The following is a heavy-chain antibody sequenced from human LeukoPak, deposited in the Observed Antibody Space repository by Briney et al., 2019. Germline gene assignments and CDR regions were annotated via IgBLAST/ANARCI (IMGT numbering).Heavy chain of an antibody. D-gene: IGHD6-13*01. V-gene: IGHV5-51*01. CDR3: ARLRYSSSWDFDY. CDR2: IYAGDSDT. CDR1: GYSFTTYW. J-gene: IGHJ4*02. Sequence: GESLKISCRGSGYSFTTYWIGWVRQMPGKGLEWMGIIYAGDSDTRYSPSFQGQVTISADKSFSTAYLQWSNLKASDTAMYYCARLRYSSSWDFDYWGQGTLVTVSS.